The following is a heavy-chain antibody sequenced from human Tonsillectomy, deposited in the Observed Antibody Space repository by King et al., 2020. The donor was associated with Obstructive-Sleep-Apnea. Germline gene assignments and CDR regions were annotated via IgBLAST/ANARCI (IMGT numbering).Heavy chain of an antibody. Sequence: VQLVESGGGLVKPGGSLRLSCAASGFTFSDYSMNWVRQAPGKGLQWVSSISSSGSYIYSADSVKGRFTISRDSAKNSLYLQMSSLRAEDTAVYYCAREAYSGTFFDYWGQGTLVTVSS. D-gene: IGHD6-13*01. CDR1: GFTFSDYS. CDR2: ISSSGSYI. CDR3: AREAYSGTFFDY. J-gene: IGHJ4*02. V-gene: IGHV3-21*01.